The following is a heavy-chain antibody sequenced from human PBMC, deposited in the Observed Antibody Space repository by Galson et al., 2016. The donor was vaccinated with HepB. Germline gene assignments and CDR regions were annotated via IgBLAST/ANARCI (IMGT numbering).Heavy chain of an antibody. V-gene: IGHV4-31*03. Sequence: LTCTVSGGSISSGDYYWSWIRQHPGKGLEWIGYISYSGSTYYSPSLKSRVTISVDTSKNQFSLKLSSVTAADTAVYYCARVGRLDFWSGFYVPPFDFWGQGTLVTVSS. D-gene: IGHD3-3*01. CDR2: ISYSGST. CDR1: GGSISSGDYY. J-gene: IGHJ4*02. CDR3: ARVGRLDFWSGFYVPPFDF.